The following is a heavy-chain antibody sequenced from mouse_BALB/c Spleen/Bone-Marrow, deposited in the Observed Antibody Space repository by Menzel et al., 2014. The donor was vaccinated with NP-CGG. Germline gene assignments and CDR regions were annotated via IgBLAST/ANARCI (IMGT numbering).Heavy chain of an antibody. Sequence: QVQLKEPAAELARPGASVKMSCKASGYTFTSYTIHWVKQRPGQGLEWIGYINPSSGYTDYNQRFNDKTTLTTDKSSSTAYMHLSSLTSEDSAVYYCARLNYGNPFAYWGQGTLVTVSA. CDR2: INPSSGYT. CDR3: ARLNYGNPFAY. D-gene: IGHD2-1*01. J-gene: IGHJ3*01. CDR1: GYTFTSYT. V-gene: IGHV1-4*02.